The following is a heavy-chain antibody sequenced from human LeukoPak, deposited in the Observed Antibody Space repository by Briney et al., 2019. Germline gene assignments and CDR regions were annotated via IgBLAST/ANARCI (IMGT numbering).Heavy chain of an antibody. CDR2: ISHSGNT. J-gene: IGHJ6*03. Sequence: SETLSLSCGVYGGSFNGYYWSWTRQPPGKGLEWIGEISHSGNTNYNPSLKSRVTMSVDMSTKQLSLRLSSVTAADTAVYYCARCLIVTVAARGYRCYMDVWGNGTTVAVSS. V-gene: IGHV4-34*01. CDR1: GGSFNGYY. CDR3: ARCLIVTVAARGYRCYMDV. D-gene: IGHD2-21*02.